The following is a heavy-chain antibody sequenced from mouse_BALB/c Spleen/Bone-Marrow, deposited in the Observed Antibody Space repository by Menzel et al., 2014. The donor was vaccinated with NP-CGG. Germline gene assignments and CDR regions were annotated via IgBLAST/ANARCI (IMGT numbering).Heavy chain of an antibody. CDR1: GYTFTSYW. Sequence: QVQLKESGVELAKPGASVKMSCKASGYTFTSYWMHWVKQRPGQGLEWIGYINPSTGYTDYNQKFNDKATLTADKSSSTAYMQLSSLTSKDSAVYYCARGNPLYAMDYWGQGTSVTVSS. V-gene: IGHV1-7*01. CDR2: INPSTGYT. CDR3: ARGNPLYAMDY. J-gene: IGHJ4*01. D-gene: IGHD2-1*01.